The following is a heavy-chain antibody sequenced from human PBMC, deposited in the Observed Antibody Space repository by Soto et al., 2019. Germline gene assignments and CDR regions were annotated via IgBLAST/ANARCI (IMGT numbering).Heavy chain of an antibody. CDR2: ISSSSSYI. CDR3: ARDTAMVTSAFDI. D-gene: IGHD5-18*01. V-gene: IGHV3-21*01. Sequence: GGSLRLSCAASGFTSSSYSMNWVRQAPGKGLEWVSSISSSSSYIYYADSVKGRFTISRDNAKNSLYLQMNSLRAEDTAVYYCARDTAMVTSAFDIWGQGTMVTVSS. J-gene: IGHJ3*02. CDR1: GFTSSSYS.